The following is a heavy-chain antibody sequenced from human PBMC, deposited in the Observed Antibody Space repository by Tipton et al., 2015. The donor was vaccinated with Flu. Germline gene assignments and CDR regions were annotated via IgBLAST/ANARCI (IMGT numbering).Heavy chain of an antibody. CDR1: GEALANHY. CDR2: VYSNGNT. CDR3: ARGYGGTYGIFDF. J-gene: IGHJ4*02. V-gene: IGHV4-59*11. D-gene: IGHD4-23*01. Sequence: GEALANHYWTWIRQPPGRGLEWMGYVYSNGNTNYNSSLESRITLSVDTSKNQLSLRLTSVTAADTAVYFCARGYGGTYGIFDFWGQGALVSVSS.